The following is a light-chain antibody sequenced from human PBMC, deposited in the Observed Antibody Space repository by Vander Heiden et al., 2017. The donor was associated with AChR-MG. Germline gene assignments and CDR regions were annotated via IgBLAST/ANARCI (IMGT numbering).Light chain of an antibody. CDR3: QQDDSTPLT. CDR1: QSILYSSNNKNY. V-gene: IGKV4-1*01. Sequence: DIVMTQSPDSLAVSLGERATINCKSSQSILYSSNNKNYLAWYQQKPGQPPKLLISWASTRESGVPDRFSGSGSGTDFTLSISSLQAEDVALYYCQQDDSTPLTFGGGTKVEIK. CDR2: WAS. J-gene: IGKJ4*01.